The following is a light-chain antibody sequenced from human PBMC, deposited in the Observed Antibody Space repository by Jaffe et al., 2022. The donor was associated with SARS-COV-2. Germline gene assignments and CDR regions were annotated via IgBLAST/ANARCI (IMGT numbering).Light chain of an antibody. CDR3: MMWHSSAWV. Sequence: QAVLTQPSSLSASPGASASLTCTLRSGIDVATFNIYWYQQKSGSPPQYLLRYKSDSNKQRGSGVPSRFSGFKDVSANAGILLISGLQSEDEADYYCMMWHSSAWVFGGGTKLTV. J-gene: IGLJ2*01. V-gene: IGLV5-45*03. CDR2: YKSDSNK. CDR1: SGIDVATFN.